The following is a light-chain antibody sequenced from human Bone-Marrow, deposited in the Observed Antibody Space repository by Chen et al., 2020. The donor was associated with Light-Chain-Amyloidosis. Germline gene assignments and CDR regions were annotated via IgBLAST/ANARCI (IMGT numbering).Light chain of an antibody. J-gene: IGLJ3*02. CDR1: SSDVGAYYY. CDR2: NGS. Sequence: QSALTQPASVSGSPGQSITISCTGSSSDVGAYYYVSWYQLHPGKHPKLSIYNGSIRPAGVSNRFSGSRSGNTASLTISGLQAEDEADYYCSSYTSSSTLVFGGGTKLTVL. CDR3: SSYTSSSTLV. V-gene: IGLV2-14*01.